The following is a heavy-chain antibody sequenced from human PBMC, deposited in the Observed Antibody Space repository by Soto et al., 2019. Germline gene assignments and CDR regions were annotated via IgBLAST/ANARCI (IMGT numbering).Heavy chain of an antibody. CDR1: NFSISSGYY. J-gene: IGHJ4*02. D-gene: IGHD1-26*01. CDR2: IYRSGTT. Sequence: PSETLSLTCVVSNFSISSGYYWGGIRQSPGKGPVWIASIYRSGTTSYNPSLKRRVTISVDPSKNQFSLMFTAVTAADTAVYYCARTHSGSYYSVFNYWGRG. V-gene: IGHV4-38-2*01. CDR3: ARTHSGSYYSVFNY.